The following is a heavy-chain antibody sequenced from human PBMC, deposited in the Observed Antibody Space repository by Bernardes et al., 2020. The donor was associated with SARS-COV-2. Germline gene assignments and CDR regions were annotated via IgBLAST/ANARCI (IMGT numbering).Heavy chain of an antibody. V-gene: IGHV4-34*01. J-gene: IGHJ2*01. CDR3: ARAVWGIWHFDL. D-gene: IGHD3-16*01. Sequence: SETLSLTCAVYGGSLSGYYWNWIRQPPGKGLEWIGEINYSGSTNYNPSLKSRVTISVDTSKNQFSLKLSSVTAADTAIYYCARAVWGIWHFDLWGRDTLVPVSS. CDR1: GGSLSGYY. CDR2: INYSGST.